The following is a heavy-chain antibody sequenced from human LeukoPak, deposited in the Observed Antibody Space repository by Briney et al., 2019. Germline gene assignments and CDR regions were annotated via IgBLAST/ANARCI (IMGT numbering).Heavy chain of an antibody. D-gene: IGHD6-13*01. V-gene: IGHV1-69*13. CDR2: IIPIFGTA. CDR3: QQLVSGGAFDI. Sequence: ASVKVSCKASGGTFSSYAISWVRQAPGQGLEWMGGIIPIFGTANYAQKFQGRVTITADESTSTAYMELSSLRSEDTAVYYCQQLVSGGAFDIWGQGTMVTVSS. CDR1: GGTFSSYA. J-gene: IGHJ3*02.